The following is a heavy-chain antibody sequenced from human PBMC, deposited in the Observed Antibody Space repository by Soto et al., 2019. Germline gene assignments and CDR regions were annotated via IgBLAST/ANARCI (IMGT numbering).Heavy chain of an antibody. CDR3: ASGDAWEVLFVY. J-gene: IGHJ4*02. CDR2: IYFSGST. V-gene: IGHV4-31*03. Sequence: SETLSLTGSVSGASVNSGGYYWSWIRQLPGKGLEWIGYIYFSGSTYYNPSLESRVSISLDTSQNQFSLNLRSVTAADTAVYFCASGDAWEVLFVYWGQGTLVTVSS. CDR1: GASVNSGGYY. D-gene: IGHD1-26*01.